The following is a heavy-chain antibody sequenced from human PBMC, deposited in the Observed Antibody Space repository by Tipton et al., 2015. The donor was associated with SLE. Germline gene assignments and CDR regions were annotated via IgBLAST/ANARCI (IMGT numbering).Heavy chain of an antibody. CDR2: IYYSGST. V-gene: IGHV4-59*11. Sequence: TLSLTCTVSGGSISSHYWSWIRQPPGKGLEWIGYIYYSGSTYYNPSLKSRVTISVDTSKNQFSLKLSSVTAADTAVYYCARLMVRGAYAFDMWGQGTMVTVSS. D-gene: IGHD3-10*01. CDR1: GGSISSHY. J-gene: IGHJ3*02. CDR3: ARLMVRGAYAFDM.